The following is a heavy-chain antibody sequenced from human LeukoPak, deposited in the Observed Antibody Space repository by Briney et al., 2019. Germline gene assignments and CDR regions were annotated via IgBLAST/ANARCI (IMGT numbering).Heavy chain of an antibody. Sequence: SETLSLTXTVSGGSISSGSYYWSWIRQPAGKGLEWIGRIYTSGSTNYNPSLKRRVTISVDTSNNQFSLQLSSVTAADTAVYYCARDSGRSITIFGVVTGYNWFDPWGQGTLVTVSS. CDR1: GGSISSGSYY. J-gene: IGHJ5*02. D-gene: IGHD3-3*01. CDR2: IYTSGST. CDR3: ARDSGRSITIFGVVTGYNWFDP. V-gene: IGHV4-61*02.